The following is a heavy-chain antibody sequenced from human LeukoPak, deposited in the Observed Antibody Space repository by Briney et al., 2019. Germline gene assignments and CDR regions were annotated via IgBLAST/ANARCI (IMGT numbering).Heavy chain of an antibody. D-gene: IGHD6-19*01. J-gene: IGHJ4*02. CDR3: AKWSRGSGWYGPFDY. CDR2: ISGSGGST. V-gene: IGHV3-23*01. CDR1: GFTFSSYA. Sequence: GGSLRLSCAASGFTFSSYAMSWVRQAPGKGLEWVSAISGSGGSTYYADSVKGRFTISRDNSKNTLYLQMNSLRAEDTAVYYCAKWSRGSGWYGPFDYWGQGTLVTVSS.